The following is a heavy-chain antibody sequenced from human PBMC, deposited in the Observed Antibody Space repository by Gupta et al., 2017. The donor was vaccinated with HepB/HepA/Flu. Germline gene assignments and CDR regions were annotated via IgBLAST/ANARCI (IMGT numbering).Heavy chain of an antibody. J-gene: IGHJ4*02. V-gene: IGHV4-59*08. D-gene: IGHD2-8*01. Sequence: QVQLQESGPGLVKPSETLSLTCTVSGGSINTYYWSWIRQPPGKGLEWILYIYYGGSTIYNPSLKSRVTISVDTSKNQFSLKLSSVTAADTAVYYCARHAEYGANSVFDYWGQGTLVTVSS. CDR2: IYYGGST. CDR3: ARHAEYGANSVFDY. CDR1: GGSINTYY.